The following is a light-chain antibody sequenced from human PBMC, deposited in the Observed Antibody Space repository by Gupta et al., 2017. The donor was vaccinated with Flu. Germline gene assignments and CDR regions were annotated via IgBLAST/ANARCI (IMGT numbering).Light chain of an antibody. V-gene: IGKV6-21*01. CDR1: QSIGTN. CDR2: YAS. CDR3: QQSGKIPFT. J-gene: IGKJ5*01. Sequence: CRASQSIGTNLHWYQQKPSQSPTLLIRYASQSFSGVPARFSGSGSGTDFTLTINGLQPEDFATYYCQQSGKIPFTFGQGTRME.